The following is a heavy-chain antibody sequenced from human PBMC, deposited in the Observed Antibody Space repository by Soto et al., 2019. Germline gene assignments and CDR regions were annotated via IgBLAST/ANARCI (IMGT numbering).Heavy chain of an antibody. D-gene: IGHD3-9*01. J-gene: IGHJ6*02. Sequence: GGSLRLSCAASGFTFSNAWMSWVRQAPGKGLEWVGRIKSKTDGGTTDYAAPVKGRFTISRDDSKNTLYLQMNSLKTEDTAVYYCTTAIEGRYFDWLLNYYYGMDVWGQGTTVT. CDR1: GFTFSNAW. V-gene: IGHV3-15*01. CDR2: IKSKTDGGTT. CDR3: TTAIEGRYFDWLLNYYYGMDV.